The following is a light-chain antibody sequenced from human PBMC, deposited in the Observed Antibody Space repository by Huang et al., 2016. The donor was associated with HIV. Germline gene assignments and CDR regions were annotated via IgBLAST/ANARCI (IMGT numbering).Light chain of an antibody. CDR3: QQSHSARWT. Sequence: DIQMTQSPFSLSASVGDRVTITCRASQSIGRYLNWYQQKPGKAPKLLIYAASSLQSGVPSRFSGSGSGTDFTLTISSLRPEDFATYYCQQSHSARWTFGQGTKVEIK. CDR2: AAS. V-gene: IGKV1-39*01. CDR1: QSIGRY. J-gene: IGKJ1*01.